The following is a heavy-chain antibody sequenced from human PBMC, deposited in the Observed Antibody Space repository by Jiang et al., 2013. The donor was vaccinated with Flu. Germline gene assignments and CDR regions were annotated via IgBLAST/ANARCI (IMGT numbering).Heavy chain of an antibody. J-gene: IGHJ3*02. CDR3: ARETGSSRSEYAFDI. CDR2: IYSGGST. CDR1: GVSVSTNY. D-gene: IGHD2-15*01. V-gene: IGHV3-53*04. Sequence: VQLVESGGGLVQPGGSLRLSCAASGVSVSTNYMTWVRQAPGKGLEWVSVIYSGGSTYYADSVKGRFTISRHNSKNTLYLQMNNLRPEDTAVYYCARETGSSRSEYAFDIVGPRDKWSPS.